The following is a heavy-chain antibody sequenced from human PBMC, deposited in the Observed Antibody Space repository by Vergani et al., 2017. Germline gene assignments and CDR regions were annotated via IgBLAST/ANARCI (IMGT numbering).Heavy chain of an antibody. V-gene: IGHV1-2*02. CDR1: GYTFTGYY. CDR2: INPNSGGT. CDR3: ARAGSWVSRRGFINMDV. J-gene: IGHJ6*03. Sequence: QVQLVQSGAEVKKPGASVKVSCKASGYTFTGYYMHWVRQAPGQGLEWMGWINPNSGGTNYAQKFQGRVTITADESTSTASMELSSLRSDDTAVYYCARAGSWVSRRGFINMDVWGKGTTVTVSS. D-gene: IGHD5/OR15-5a*01.